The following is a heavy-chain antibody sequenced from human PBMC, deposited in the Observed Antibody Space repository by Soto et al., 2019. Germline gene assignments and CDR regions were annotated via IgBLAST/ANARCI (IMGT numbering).Heavy chain of an antibody. CDR3: ATAGPLRYFDWLLLTLDY. J-gene: IGHJ4*02. D-gene: IGHD3-9*01. Sequence: ASVKVSCQVSGYTLTELSMHWLRQAPGKGLEWMGGFDPEDGETIYAQKFQGRVTMTEDTSTDTAYMELSSLRSEDTAVYYCATAGPLRYFDWLLLTLDYWGQGTLVTVSS. CDR2: FDPEDGET. V-gene: IGHV1-24*01. CDR1: GYTLTELS.